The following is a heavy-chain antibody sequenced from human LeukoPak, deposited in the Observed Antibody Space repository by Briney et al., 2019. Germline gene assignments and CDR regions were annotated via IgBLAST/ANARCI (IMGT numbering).Heavy chain of an antibody. CDR1: GGSISSYY. J-gene: IGHJ6*02. D-gene: IGHD3-10*01. Sequence: SETLSLTCTVSGGSISSYYWSWIRQPPGKGLEWIGYIYYSGSTNCNPSLESRVTISVDTSKNQFSLKLSSVTAADTAVYYCARMVPPPLYGMDVWGQGTTVTVSS. CDR2: IYYSGST. CDR3: ARMVPPPLYGMDV. V-gene: IGHV4-59*08.